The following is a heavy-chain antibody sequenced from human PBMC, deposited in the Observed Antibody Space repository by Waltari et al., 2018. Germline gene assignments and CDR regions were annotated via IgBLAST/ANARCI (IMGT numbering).Heavy chain of an antibody. Sequence: EVQLLESGGGLVHSGGCLRLPCGASGLSFSGYAISWVRQAPGKGLEWASRISGSGGSTSYADSVAGRFTIPRDNSKNTLYLQMNSLRAEDTAVYSCAKWCGSYWLTPPLSDSWGQGTLVTVSS. CDR2: ISGSGGST. CDR1: GLSFSGYA. CDR3: AKWCGSYWLTPPLSDS. J-gene: IGHJ5*01. D-gene: IGHD1-26*01. V-gene: IGHV3-23*01.